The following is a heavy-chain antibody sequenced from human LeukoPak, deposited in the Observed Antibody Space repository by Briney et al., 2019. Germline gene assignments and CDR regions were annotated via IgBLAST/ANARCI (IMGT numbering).Heavy chain of an antibody. CDR2: MNPNSGNT. J-gene: IGHJ4*02. CDR3: ARGRMVAVAGPPDY. Sequence: GAPVKVSCKASGYTFTSYDINWVRQATGQGLEWMGWMNPNSGNTGYAQKFQGRVTMTRNTSISTAYMELSSLRSEDTAVYYCARGRMVAVAGPPDYWGQGTLVTVSS. V-gene: IGHV1-8*01. D-gene: IGHD6-19*01. CDR1: GYTFTSYD.